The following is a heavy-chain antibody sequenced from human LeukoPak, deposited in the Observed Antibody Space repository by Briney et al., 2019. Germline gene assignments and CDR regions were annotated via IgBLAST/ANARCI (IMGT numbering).Heavy chain of an antibody. CDR1: GNTFTRYY. Sequence: GASVKVSCKASGNTFTRYYMHWVRQAPGQGPEWMGIINPSGGSTIYAQKFQGRVTMTEDTSTDTAYMELSGLRSEDTAVYYCATGTLDPGDYYDSSGYPGGYWGQGTLVTVSS. CDR3: ATGTLDPGDYYDSSGYPGGY. D-gene: IGHD3-22*01. V-gene: IGHV1-46*01. J-gene: IGHJ4*02. CDR2: INPSGGST.